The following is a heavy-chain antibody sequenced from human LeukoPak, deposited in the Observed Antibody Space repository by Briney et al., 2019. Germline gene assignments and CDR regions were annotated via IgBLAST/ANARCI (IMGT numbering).Heavy chain of an antibody. CDR3: ARVPYSSGWSPSWYFDL. CDR2: ISSSSSYI. V-gene: IGHV3-21*01. J-gene: IGHJ2*01. Sequence: GGSLRLSCAASGFTFSSYSMNWVRQAPGKGLEWVSSISSSSSYIYYADSVKGRFTISRDNAKNSLYLQMNSLRAEDTAVYYCARVPYSSGWSPSWYFDLWGRGTLVTVSS. D-gene: IGHD6-19*01. CDR1: GFTFSSYS.